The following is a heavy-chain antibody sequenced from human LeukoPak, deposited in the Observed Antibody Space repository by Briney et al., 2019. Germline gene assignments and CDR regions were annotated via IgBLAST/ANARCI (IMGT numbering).Heavy chain of an antibody. J-gene: IGHJ4*02. CDR2: MNPNSGNT. V-gene: IGHV1-8*01. D-gene: IGHD6-19*01. CDR3: AIYGNSGWVIDN. Sequence: RASVKVSCKASGYTFTSYDINWVRQATGQGLEWMGWMNPNSGNTGYAQKFQGRVTMTRNTSISTAYMELSSLRSEDTAVYYCAIYGNSGWVIDNWGQGTLVTVSS. CDR1: GYTFTSYD.